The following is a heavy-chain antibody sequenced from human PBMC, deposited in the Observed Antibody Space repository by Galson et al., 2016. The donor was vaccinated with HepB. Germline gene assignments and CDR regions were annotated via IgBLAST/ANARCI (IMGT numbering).Heavy chain of an antibody. V-gene: IGHV3-21*01. D-gene: IGHD2-2*01. CDR3: ARDRNYCSSSTCYDVFDI. CDR1: GFTFRTYS. CDR2: ISSSSNYI. J-gene: IGHJ3*02. Sequence: SLRLSCAASGFTFRTYSMNWVRQAPGKGLEWVSSISSSSNYINYADSVKGRFTISRDNAKNSMYLQMNSLRAEDTAVYYCARDRNYCSSSTCYDVFDIWGQGTMVTVSS.